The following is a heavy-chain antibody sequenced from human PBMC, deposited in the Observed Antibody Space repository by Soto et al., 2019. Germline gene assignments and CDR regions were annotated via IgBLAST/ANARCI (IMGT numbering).Heavy chain of an antibody. D-gene: IGHD3-10*01. CDR2: INHSGST. J-gene: IGHJ6*02. CDR3: ARGQRGNYYYYGMDV. Sequence: SETLSLTCAVYGGSFSGYYWIWIRQPPGKGLEWIGEINHSGSTNYNPSLKSRVTISVDTSKNQFSLKLSSVTAADTAVYYCARGQRGNYYYYGMDVWGQGTTVTVSS. V-gene: IGHV4-34*01. CDR1: GGSFSGYY.